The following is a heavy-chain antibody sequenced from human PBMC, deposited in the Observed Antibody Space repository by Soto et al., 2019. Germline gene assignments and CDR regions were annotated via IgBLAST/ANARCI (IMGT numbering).Heavy chain of an antibody. CDR2: ISGSGGST. D-gene: IGHD3-10*01. V-gene: IGHV3-23*01. CDR1: GFTFSSYA. J-gene: IGHJ3*02. CDR3: AKRDMVRGVIITLRPRAYAFDI. Sequence: GGSLRLSCAASGFTFSSYAMSWVRQAPGKGLEWVSAISGSGGSTYYADSVKGRFTISRDNSKNTLYLQMNSLRAEDTAVYYCAKRDMVRGVIITLRPRAYAFDIWGQGTMVTVSS.